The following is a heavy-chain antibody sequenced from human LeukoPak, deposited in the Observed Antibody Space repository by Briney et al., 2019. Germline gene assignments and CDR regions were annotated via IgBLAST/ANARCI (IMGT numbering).Heavy chain of an antibody. J-gene: IGHJ6*03. CDR2: IYYSGST. CDR3: ARITRYYYYMDV. CDR1: GGSISSGDYY. Sequence: PSETLSLTCTVSGGSISSGDYYWSWIRQPPGKCLEWIGYIYYSGSTYYNPSLKSRVTISVDTSKNQFSLKLSSVTAADTAVYYCARITRYYYYMDVWGKGTTVTVSS. D-gene: IGHD1-1*01. V-gene: IGHV4-30-4*08.